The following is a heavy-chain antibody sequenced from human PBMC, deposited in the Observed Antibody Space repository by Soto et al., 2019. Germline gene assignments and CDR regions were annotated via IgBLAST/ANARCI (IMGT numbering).Heavy chain of an antibody. D-gene: IGHD2-15*01. CDR3: ARWVEDKYYFDY. CDR2: IYYSGST. CDR1: GGSISSSSYY. V-gene: IGHV4-39*01. Sequence: QLQLQESGPGLVKPSETLSLTCTVSGGSISSSSYYWGWIRHPPGKGLEWIGTIYYSGSTYYNPSIKSRVTISVDTPKHQFSLKLSSVTAADTAVYYCARWVEDKYYFDYWGQGTLVTVSS. J-gene: IGHJ4*02.